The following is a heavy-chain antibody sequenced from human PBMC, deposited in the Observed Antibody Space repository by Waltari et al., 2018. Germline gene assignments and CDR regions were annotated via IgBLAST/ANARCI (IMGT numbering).Heavy chain of an antibody. CDR3: ARGRSYAAGHFDY. CDR1: GFTVRSNY. J-gene: IGHJ4*02. D-gene: IGHD1-26*01. V-gene: IGHV3-53*02. CDR2: IYSGGST. Sequence: EVQLVETGGGLIQPGGSLRLSCAASGFTVRSNYLSWVRQAPGKGLEWVSVIYSGGSTYYADSVKGRFTISRDNSKNTLYLQMNSLRAEDTAVYYCARGRSYAAGHFDYWGQGTLVTVSS.